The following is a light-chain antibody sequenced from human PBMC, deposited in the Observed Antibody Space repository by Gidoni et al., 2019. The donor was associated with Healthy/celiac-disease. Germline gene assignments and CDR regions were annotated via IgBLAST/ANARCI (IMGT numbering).Light chain of an antibody. J-gene: IGKJ1*01. CDR2: AAS. CDR3: QQSYSTPRT. V-gene: IGKV1-39*01. CDR1: QSISSY. Sequence: IQMTQSPSALSASVGDRVTITCRVSQSISSYLNWYQQKPGKAPKLLIYAASSLQSRVPSRFSGRGSGTDFTLTISSLQPEDFATYFCQQSYSTPRTFGQGTKVEIK.